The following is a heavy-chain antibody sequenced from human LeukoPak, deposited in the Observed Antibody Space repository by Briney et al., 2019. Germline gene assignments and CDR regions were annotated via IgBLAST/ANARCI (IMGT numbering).Heavy chain of an antibody. CDR3: ARGVAAAPNWFDP. D-gene: IGHD6-13*01. Sequence: PGGSLRLSCAASGFTFSSYDMPWVRQATGKGLEWVSAIGTAGDTYYPGSVKGRFTISRENAKNSLYLQMNSLRAGDTAVYYCARGVAAAPNWFDPWGQGTLVTVSS. CDR1: GFTFSSYD. CDR2: IGTAGDT. V-gene: IGHV3-13*01. J-gene: IGHJ5*02.